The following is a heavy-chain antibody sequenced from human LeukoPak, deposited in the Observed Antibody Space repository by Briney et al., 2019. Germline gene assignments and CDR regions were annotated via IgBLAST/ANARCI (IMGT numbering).Heavy chain of an antibody. CDR1: GFTFSHYW. CDR2: TNTDGSST. CDR3: VPTDSSGLD. D-gene: IGHD3-22*01. J-gene: IGHJ4*02. Sequence: GGSLRLSCEASGFTFSHYWMHWVRQAPGKGLVWVSRTNTDGSSTSYVDSVKGRFTISRDNAKNTMYLQMNSLRAEDTAMYYCVPTDSSGLDWGQGTLVTVS. V-gene: IGHV3-74*01.